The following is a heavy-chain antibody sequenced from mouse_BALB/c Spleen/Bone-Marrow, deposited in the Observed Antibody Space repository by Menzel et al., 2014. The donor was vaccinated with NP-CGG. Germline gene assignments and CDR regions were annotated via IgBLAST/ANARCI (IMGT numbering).Heavy chain of an antibody. CDR3: ARGGIPPYYVMDY. J-gene: IGHJ4*01. CDR2: IDPYYGST. CDR1: GYSFXGYN. Sequence: VQLKESGPELEKPGASVKISCKASGYSFXGYNMNWVKQSNGKSLEWIGNIDPYYGSTSYNQKFKGKATLTVDKSSSTAYIHLKNLTSEDSAVYYCARGGIPPYYVMDYWGQGTSVTVSS. V-gene: IGHV1-39*01.